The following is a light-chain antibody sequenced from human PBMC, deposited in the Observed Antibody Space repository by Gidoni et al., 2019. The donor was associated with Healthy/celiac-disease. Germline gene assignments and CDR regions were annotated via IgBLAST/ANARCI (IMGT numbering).Light chain of an antibody. Sequence: EIVMTQSPATLSVSPGERATPSCRASQSVSSNLAWYQQKPDQAPRLLIYGASTRATGIPARFSGSGSGTEFTLTISSLQSEDFAVYYCQQYNNWPYTFGQGTKLEIK. CDR2: GAS. J-gene: IGKJ2*01. V-gene: IGKV3-15*01. CDR1: QSVSSN. CDR3: QQYNNWPYT.